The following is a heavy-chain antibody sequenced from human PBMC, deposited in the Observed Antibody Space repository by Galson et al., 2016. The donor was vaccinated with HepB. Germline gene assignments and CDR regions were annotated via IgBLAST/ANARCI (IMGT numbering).Heavy chain of an antibody. CDR2: IYYSGTT. V-gene: IGHV4-59*01. J-gene: IGHJ4*02. CDR1: GGSISNYY. Sequence: SETLSLTCTVSGGSISNYYWSWIRQPPGKGLEWTAYIYYSGTTNYNPSLKSRVTMSVDTSKDQFSLKLSSVTAADSAIYYCARGPNNYDYWGQGTLVTVSS. CDR3: ARGPNNYDY.